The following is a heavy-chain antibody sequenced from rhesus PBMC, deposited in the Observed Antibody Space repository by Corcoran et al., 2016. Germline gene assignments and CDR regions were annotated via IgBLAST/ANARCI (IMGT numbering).Heavy chain of an antibody. CDR3: ARLSYSSWSYFDY. V-gene: IGHV4-65*02. J-gene: IGHJ4*01. Sequence: QVQLQESGPGLVKPSETLSLTCAVSGGSISSSNWGSWIRQPPGEGPEGVGNCGGSSGSTYYNPSLKSRVTISKDASKNQFSLKLSSVTAADTAVYYCARLSYSSWSYFDYWGQGVLVTVSS. D-gene: IGHD6-13*01. CDR1: GGSISSSNW. CDR2: CGGSSGST.